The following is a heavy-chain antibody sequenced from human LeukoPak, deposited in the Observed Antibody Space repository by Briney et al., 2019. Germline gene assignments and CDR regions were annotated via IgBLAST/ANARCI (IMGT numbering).Heavy chain of an antibody. CDR1: GYNFATYW. Sequence: GESLKISCKGSGYNFATYWIAWVRQMPGKGLEWMGIIYPADSDTRYSPSFQGQVTISADRSINTAYLQWISLKASDTAIYYCARSWGPLDYWGQGTLVTVSS. J-gene: IGHJ4*02. D-gene: IGHD3-16*01. CDR3: ARSWGPLDY. V-gene: IGHV5-51*01. CDR2: IYPADSDT.